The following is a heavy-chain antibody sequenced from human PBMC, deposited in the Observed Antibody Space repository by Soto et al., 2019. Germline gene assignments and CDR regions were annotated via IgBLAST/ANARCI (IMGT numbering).Heavy chain of an antibody. CDR3: AQFGDGTY. CDR1: GGSITSSSYY. CDR2: VYYSGST. J-gene: IGHJ4*02. D-gene: IGHD4-17*01. Sequence: PSETLSLTCPVSGGSITSSSYYWGWIRQPPGKGLEWIGNVYYSGSTYYNPSLKSRVTVSVDTSKNQFSLKLRSVTAADTAVYYCAQFGDGTYWGQGTLVTVSS. V-gene: IGHV4-39*01.